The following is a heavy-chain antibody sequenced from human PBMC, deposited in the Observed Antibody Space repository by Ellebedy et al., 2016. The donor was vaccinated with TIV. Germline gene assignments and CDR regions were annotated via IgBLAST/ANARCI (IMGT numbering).Heavy chain of an antibody. CDR1: GFMFSEYV. CDR3: TAGAQGSGSHDY. CDR2: VRQKVRSYTT. D-gene: IGHD2-15*01. V-gene: IGHV3-72*01. Sequence: GGSLRLSCAASGFMFSEYVMDRVRQAPGKGLEWVGRVRQKVRSYTTEYAASVKGRFTVSRDDSKNSLYLEMNSLKTEDTALYYCTAGAQGSGSHDYWGQGTLVTVSS. J-gene: IGHJ4*02.